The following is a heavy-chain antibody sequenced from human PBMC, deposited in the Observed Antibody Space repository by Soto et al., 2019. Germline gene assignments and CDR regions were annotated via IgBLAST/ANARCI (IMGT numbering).Heavy chain of an antibody. Sequence: QVQLVESGGGVVQPGRSLRLSCAASGFTFSSYAMHWVRQAPGKGLEWVAVISYDGSNKYYADSVKGRFTISRDNSKNTLYLQMNSLRAEDTAGYYCARDKDGDSSGYLGYWGQGTLVTVSS. CDR2: ISYDGSNK. CDR1: GFTFSSYA. V-gene: IGHV3-30-3*01. CDR3: ARDKDGDSSGYLGY. J-gene: IGHJ4*02. D-gene: IGHD3-22*01.